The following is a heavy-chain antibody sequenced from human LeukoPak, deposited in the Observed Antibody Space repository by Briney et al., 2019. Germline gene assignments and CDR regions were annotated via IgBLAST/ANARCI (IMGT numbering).Heavy chain of an antibody. CDR2: INPSGSSA. J-gene: IGHJ4*02. CDR1: GYSFTSYY. Sequence: ASVKVSCKASGYSFTSYYMHWVRQAPGQGLECMGFINPSGSSAAYAQKFQGRLTMTRDMSTSTDYMELTSLTSDDTAVYYCAAGDSSGYYQYYFDYWGQGTLVTVSS. CDR3: AAGDSSGYYQYYFDY. D-gene: IGHD3-22*01. V-gene: IGHV1-46*01.